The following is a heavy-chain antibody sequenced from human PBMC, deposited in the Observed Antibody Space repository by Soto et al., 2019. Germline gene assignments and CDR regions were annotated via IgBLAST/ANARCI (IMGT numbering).Heavy chain of an antibody. CDR2: MKSKTDGGTT. CDR3: TTTVGVYCSSTSCYHDY. V-gene: IGHV3-15*01. Sequence: EVQLVESGGGLVKPGGSLRLSCAASGFTFSNAWMSWVRQAPGKGLEWVGRMKSKTDGGTTDYAAPVKGRFTISRDDSKNTLYLQMNSLTTEDTAVYYCTTTVGVYCSSTSCYHDYWGQGTLVTVSS. CDR1: GFTFSNAW. J-gene: IGHJ4*02. D-gene: IGHD2-2*01.